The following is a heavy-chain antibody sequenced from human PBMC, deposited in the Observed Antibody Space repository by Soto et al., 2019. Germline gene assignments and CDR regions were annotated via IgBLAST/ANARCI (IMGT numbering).Heavy chain of an antibody. Sequence: SETLSLTCTVSGGSISSYYWSWIRQPPGKGLEWIGFISYSGSTNYNPSLKSRVTISVDTSKNQFYLRLSSVTDADTAVYYCASTYYNLNSGPLDHWGQGTLVTVSS. V-gene: IGHV4-59*12. CDR2: ISYSGST. CDR3: ASTYYNLNSGPLDH. D-gene: IGHD3-10*01. CDR1: GGSISSYY. J-gene: IGHJ4*02.